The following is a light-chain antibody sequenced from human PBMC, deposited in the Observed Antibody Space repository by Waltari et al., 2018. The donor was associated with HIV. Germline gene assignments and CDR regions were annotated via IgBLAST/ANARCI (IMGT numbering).Light chain of an antibody. CDR2: NTN. V-gene: IGLV8-61*01. Sequence: QTVVTQESSLSVSPGGTVTLTCGLSSGSVSGRSSPRWYQQTPGQAPRTLISNTNTRSSGVPDRFSGSILRNKAALTISGAQADDECDYHCVLYVGSGIWVFGGGTKLTVL. CDR3: VLYVGSGIWV. J-gene: IGLJ3*02. CDR1: SGSVSGRSS.